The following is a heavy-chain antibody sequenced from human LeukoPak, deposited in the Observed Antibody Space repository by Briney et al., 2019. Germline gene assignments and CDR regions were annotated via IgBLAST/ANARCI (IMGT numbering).Heavy chain of an antibody. J-gene: IGHJ5*02. V-gene: IGHV3-7*01. D-gene: IGHD3-10*01. CDR3: AGCSRQYYYGSGTPPDWFDP. Sequence: GGSLRLSCAASGFTFSSYWMSWVRQAPGKGLEWVANIKQDGSEKYYVDSVKGRFTISRDNAKNSLYLQMNSLRAEDTAVYYCAGCSRQYYYGSGTPPDWFDPWGQGTLVTVSS. CDR1: GFTFSSYW. CDR2: IKQDGSEK.